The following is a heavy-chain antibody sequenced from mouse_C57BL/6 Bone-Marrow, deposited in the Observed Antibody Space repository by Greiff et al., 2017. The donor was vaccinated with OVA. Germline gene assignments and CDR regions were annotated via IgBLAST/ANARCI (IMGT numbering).Heavy chain of an antibody. J-gene: IGHJ4*01. CDR1: GFTFSSYA. Sequence: EVLLVESGGGLVKPGGSLKLSCAASGFTFSSYAMSWVRQTPEKRLEWVATICDGGSYTYYPDNVKGRFTISRDNATNNLYLRRSHLKSEDTAMYYCARASTSFYAMDYWGQGTSVTVSA. D-gene: IGHD2-1*01. CDR2: ICDGGSYT. V-gene: IGHV5-4*01. CDR3: ARASTSFYAMDY.